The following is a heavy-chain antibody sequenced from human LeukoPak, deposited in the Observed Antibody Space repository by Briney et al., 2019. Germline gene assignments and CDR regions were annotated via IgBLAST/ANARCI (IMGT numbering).Heavy chain of an antibody. J-gene: IGHJ4*02. CDR1: GYTFTGYY. CDR3: ARVRESDYDILTGYPYYFDY. Sequence: ASVKVSCKASGYTFTGYYMHWVRQAPGQGLEWMGWINPNSGGTNYAQKFQGRVTMTRDTSISTAYMELSRLRSDDTAVYHCARVRESDYDILTGYPYYFDYWGQGTLVTVSS. CDR2: INPNSGGT. V-gene: IGHV1-2*02. D-gene: IGHD3-9*01.